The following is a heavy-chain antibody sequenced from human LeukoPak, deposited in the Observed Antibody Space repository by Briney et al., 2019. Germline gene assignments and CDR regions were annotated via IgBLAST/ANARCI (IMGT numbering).Heavy chain of an antibody. V-gene: IGHV1-2*02. J-gene: IGHJ5*02. Sequence: ASVKVSCKASGYTFTGYYMHWVRQAPGQGLEWMGWINPNSGGTNYAQKFQGRVTMTRDTSISTAYMELSRLRSDDTAVYYCARTLHIVVVPAAIGENWFDPWGQGTLVTVSS. CDR2: INPNSGGT. CDR1: GYTFTGYY. CDR3: ARTLHIVVVPAAIGENWFDP. D-gene: IGHD2-2*01.